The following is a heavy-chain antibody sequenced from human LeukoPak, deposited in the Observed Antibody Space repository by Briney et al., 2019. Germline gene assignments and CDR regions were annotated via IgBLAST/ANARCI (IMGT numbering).Heavy chain of an antibody. V-gene: IGHV5-51*01. Sequence: GESLKISCKGSGYSFTSYWIGWVRQMPGKGLEWMGNIYPGDSHTTYSPSFQGQVTISADKSISTAYLQWSSLKASDTAMYYCASYGSGSYYNVGAFDIWGQGTMVTVSS. J-gene: IGHJ3*02. D-gene: IGHD3-10*01. CDR3: ASYGSGSYYNVGAFDI. CDR1: GYSFTSYW. CDR2: IYPGDSHT.